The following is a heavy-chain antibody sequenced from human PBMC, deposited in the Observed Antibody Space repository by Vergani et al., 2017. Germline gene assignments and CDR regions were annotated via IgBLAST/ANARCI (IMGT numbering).Heavy chain of an antibody. CDR2: INAGNGNT. CDR3: AREGFYDYVWGSYRLRGGYYFDY. J-gene: IGHJ4*02. Sequence: QVQLVQSGAEVKKPGASVKVSCKASGYTFTSYAMHWVRQAPGQRLEWMEWINAGNGNTKYSQKFQGRVTITRDTSASTAYMELSSLRSEDTAVYYCAREGFYDYVWGSYRLRGGYYFDYWGQGTLVTGSS. CDR1: GYTFTSYA. D-gene: IGHD3-16*02. V-gene: IGHV1-3*01.